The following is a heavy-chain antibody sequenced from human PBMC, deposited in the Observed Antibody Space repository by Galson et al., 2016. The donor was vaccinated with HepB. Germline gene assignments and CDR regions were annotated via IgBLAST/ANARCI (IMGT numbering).Heavy chain of an antibody. J-gene: IGHJ5*02. CDR3: AKDRVYAAVNWIDP. CDR2: ISYDGSLK. V-gene: IGHV3-30*18. CDR1: GFTFSSYG. Sequence: SLRLSCAASGFTFSSYGMHWVRQAPGKGLEWVAAISYDGSLKYYADSVEGRFTISRDNSKNTLYLQMNSLRAEDTAVYYCAKDRVYAAVNWIDPWGQGTLVTVSS. D-gene: IGHD5/OR15-5a*01.